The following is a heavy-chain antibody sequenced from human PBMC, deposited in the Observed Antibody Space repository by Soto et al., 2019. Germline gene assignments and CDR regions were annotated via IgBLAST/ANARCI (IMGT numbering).Heavy chain of an antibody. Sequence: GGSLRLSCAASGFTFSSYAMHWVRQAPGKGLEWVAVISYDGSNKYYADSVKGRFTISRDNSKNTLYLQMNSLRAEDTAVYYCARGTTVTTTPPFDYWGQGTLVTVSS. D-gene: IGHD4-17*01. CDR3: ARGTTVTTTPPFDY. V-gene: IGHV3-30-3*01. J-gene: IGHJ4*02. CDR2: ISYDGSNK. CDR1: GFTFSSYA.